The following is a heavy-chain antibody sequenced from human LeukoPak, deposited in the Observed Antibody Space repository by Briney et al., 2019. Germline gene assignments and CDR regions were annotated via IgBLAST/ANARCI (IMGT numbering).Heavy chain of an antibody. J-gene: IGHJ4*02. V-gene: IGHV3-23*01. CDR1: GFTFNDYG. Sequence: LPGGSLRLSCAASGFTFNDYGMHWVRQAPGKGLEWVSGIGSTGGSTLYADSMKGRFTISRDNSKNTLYLQMNSLRAEDTAIYYCAKTGNPRGYFEYWGQGTLVTVSS. CDR2: IGSTGGST. D-gene: IGHD3-3*01. CDR3: AKTGNPRGYFEY.